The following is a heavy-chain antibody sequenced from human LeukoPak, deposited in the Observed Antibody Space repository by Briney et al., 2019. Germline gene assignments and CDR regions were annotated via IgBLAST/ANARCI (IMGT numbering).Heavy chain of an antibody. CDR3: ARVVSGWELFP. J-gene: IGHJ4*02. CDR2: MSGSGSST. Sequence: PGGSLRLSCAASGFTFNTYAMSWVRQAPGKGLEWVSSMSGSGSSTYYADSVKGRFTISRDNAKNSLYLQMNSLRAEDTAVYYCARVVSGWELFPWGQGTLVTVSS. D-gene: IGHD1-26*01. V-gene: IGHV3-23*01. CDR1: GFTFNTYA.